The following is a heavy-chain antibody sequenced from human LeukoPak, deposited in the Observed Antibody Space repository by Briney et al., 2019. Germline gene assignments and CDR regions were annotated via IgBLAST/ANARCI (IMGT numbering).Heavy chain of an antibody. J-gene: IGHJ4*02. D-gene: IGHD1-7*01. CDR3: VRDGHATTPFDY. Sequence: GGSLRLSCAASGFTLSNYWMHWVRQAPGKGLVWVSRFTADGSNTAYADSVKGRFTVSSDNAKNTLYLQMNSLRAEDTAVYYCVRDGHATTPFDYWGQGTLVTVSS. CDR2: FTADGSNT. V-gene: IGHV3-74*01. CDR1: GFTLSNYW.